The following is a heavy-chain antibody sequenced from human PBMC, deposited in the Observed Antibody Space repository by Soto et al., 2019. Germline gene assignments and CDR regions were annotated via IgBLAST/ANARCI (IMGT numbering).Heavy chain of an antibody. CDR3: AKGKGVGATPDGANC. D-gene: IGHD1-26*01. CDR1: GFTFSSYG. Sequence: EMQVLESGGGLVQPGGSLRLSCAASGFTFSSYGMNWVRQAPGKGLEWVSGIRSDGDTAYNADSVKGRFTVSRDTSKNTVDLQMNSLRAEDTAVYYCAKGKGVGATPDGANCWGQGTLVTVSS. V-gene: IGHV3-23*01. J-gene: IGHJ4*02. CDR2: IRSDGDTA.